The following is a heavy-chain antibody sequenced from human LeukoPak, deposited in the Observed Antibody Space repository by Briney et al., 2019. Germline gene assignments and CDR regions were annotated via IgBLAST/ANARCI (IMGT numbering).Heavy chain of an antibody. CDR2: ISGSGGST. CDR1: GFTFSSHG. Sequence: PGGTLRLSCAASGFTFSSHGMSWVRQAPGKGLEWVSVISGSGGSTYYADSVKGRFTISRDNSKNTLYLQMNSLRAEDTAVYYCAKDSYYDYVWGSYRYTNQFDYWGQGTLVTVSS. V-gene: IGHV3-23*01. CDR3: AKDSYYDYVWGSYRYTNQFDY. J-gene: IGHJ4*02. D-gene: IGHD3-16*02.